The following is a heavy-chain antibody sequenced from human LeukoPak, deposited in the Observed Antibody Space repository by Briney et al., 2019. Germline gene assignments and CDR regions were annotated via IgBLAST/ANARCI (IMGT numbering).Heavy chain of an antibody. CDR3: ARDFTHQLAVAGDYFDY. V-gene: IGHV3-30*01. Sequence: PGGSLRLSCAASGFTFSSYAMHWVRQAPGKGLEWVAVISYDGSNKYYADSVKGRFTISRDNSKNTLYLQMNSLRAEDTAVYYCARDFTHQLAVAGDYFDYWGQGTLVTVSS. CDR2: ISYDGSNK. J-gene: IGHJ4*02. D-gene: IGHD6-19*01. CDR1: GFTFSSYA.